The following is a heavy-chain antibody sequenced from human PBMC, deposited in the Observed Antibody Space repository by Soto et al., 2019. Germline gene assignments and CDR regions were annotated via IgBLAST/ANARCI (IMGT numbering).Heavy chain of an antibody. CDR2: MNPNSGNT. V-gene: IGHV1-8*01. CDR3: ARHGGFTMVRGVLTAFDI. D-gene: IGHD3-10*01. J-gene: IGHJ3*02. Sequence: ASVKVSCKASGYTFTSYDIDWVRQATGQGLEWMGWMNPNSGNTGYAQKFQGRVTMTRNTSISTAYMELSSLRSEDTAVYYCARHGGFTMVRGVLTAFDIWGQGTMVTVSS. CDR1: GYTFTSYD.